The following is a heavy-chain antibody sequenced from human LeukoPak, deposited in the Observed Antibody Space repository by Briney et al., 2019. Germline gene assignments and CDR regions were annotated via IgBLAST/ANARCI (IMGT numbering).Heavy chain of an antibody. CDR2: ICNSGST. CDR1: GGSISSGGNY. D-gene: IGHD1-26*01. Sequence: PSETLSLTCTVSGGSISSGGNYWTWIRQYPGKGLEWIGYICNSGSTYYNPSLKSRVTISVDTSKNQFSLKLRSVTAADTAVYYCARVVGTHFQHWGQGTLVTVSS. J-gene: IGHJ1*01. V-gene: IGHV4-31*03. CDR3: ARVVGTHFQH.